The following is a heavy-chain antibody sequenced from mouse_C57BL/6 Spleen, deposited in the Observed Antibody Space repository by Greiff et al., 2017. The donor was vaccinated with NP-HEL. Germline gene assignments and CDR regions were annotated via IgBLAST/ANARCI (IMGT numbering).Heavy chain of an antibody. CDR2: IRSKSNNYAT. V-gene: IGHV10-1*01. J-gene: IGHJ4*01. D-gene: IGHD1-1*01. Sequence: EVHLVESGGGLVQPKGSLKLSCAASGFSFNTYAMNWVRQAPGKGLEWVARIRSKSNNYATYYADSVKDRFTISRDDSESMLYLQMNNLKTEDTAMYYCVRHNYGSRDYAMDYWGQGTSVTVSS. CDR3: VRHNYGSRDYAMDY. CDR1: GFSFNTYA.